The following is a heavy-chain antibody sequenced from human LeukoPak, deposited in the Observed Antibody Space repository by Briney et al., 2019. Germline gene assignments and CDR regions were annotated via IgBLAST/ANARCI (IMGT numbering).Heavy chain of an antibody. Sequence: SETLSLACTVSGGSTSSCNYWAWIRQPPGKGLEWIGSFFCGGSTYFNPSLKSRVTISVDTSKNQFSLKLTSVTAADTAVYYCARGEGYYFDYWGQGTLVTVSS. CDR3: ARGEGYYFDY. CDR2: FFCGGST. J-gene: IGHJ4*02. D-gene: IGHD1-26*01. CDR1: GGSTSSCNY. V-gene: IGHV4-39*07.